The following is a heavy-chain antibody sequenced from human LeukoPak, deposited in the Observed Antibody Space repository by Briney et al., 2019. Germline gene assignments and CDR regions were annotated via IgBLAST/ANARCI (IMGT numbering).Heavy chain of an antibody. D-gene: IGHD5-18*01. CDR1: GFTFSDYY. V-gene: IGHV3-11*04. Sequence: GGSLRLSCAASGFTFSDYYMSWIRQAPGEGLEWGSYISSSGSTIYYADSVKGRSTISRDNAKNSLYLQMNRLRAEDTAVYYCARDTGYSMGIYFDYWGQGTLVTVSS. CDR2: ISSSGSTI. J-gene: IGHJ4*02. CDR3: ARDTGYSMGIYFDY.